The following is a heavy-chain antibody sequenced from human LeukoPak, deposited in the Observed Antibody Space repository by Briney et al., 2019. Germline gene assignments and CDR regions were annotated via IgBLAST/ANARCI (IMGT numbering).Heavy chain of an antibody. J-gene: IGHJ4*02. CDR2: IIYDGRHT. CDR3: AKDGLSYDGSTHVYYFQS. CDR1: GFTFRMYA. Sequence: GGSLRLSCTASGFTFRMYAMSWVRQAPGKGLESVASIIYDGRHTYYAASVKGRFPISRDNSQNTLYLQMNSLRAEDTALYYCAKDGLSYDGSTHVYYFQSLGQGTLVTVSS. V-gene: IGHV3-23*01. D-gene: IGHD3-22*01.